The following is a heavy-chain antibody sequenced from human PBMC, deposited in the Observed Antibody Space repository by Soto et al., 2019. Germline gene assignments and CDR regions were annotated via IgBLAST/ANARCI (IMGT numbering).Heavy chain of an antibody. J-gene: IGHJ4*02. CDR1: GFTFSNYN. Sequence: GGSLRLSCVASGFTFSNYNMNWVRQAPGKGLEWVSSISGIRDYIRYADSVKGRFTISRDNAKTSLYLQMNSLTAEDTAVYYCAREGVHSYTEYYFDYWGQGTLVTVSS. CDR3: AREGVHSYTEYYFDY. V-gene: IGHV3-21*06. D-gene: IGHD1-26*01. CDR2: ISGIRDYI.